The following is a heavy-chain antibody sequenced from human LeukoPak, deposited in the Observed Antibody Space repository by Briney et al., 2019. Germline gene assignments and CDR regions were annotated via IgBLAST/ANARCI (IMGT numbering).Heavy chain of an antibody. V-gene: IGHV1-69*05. CDR2: IIPIFGTA. D-gene: IGHD1-26*01. CDR1: GGTFSSYA. Sequence: GASVRVSCKASGGTFSSYAISWVRQAPGQGLEWMGRIIPIFGTANYAQKFQGRVTITTDESTSTAYMELSSLRSEDTAVYYCARGDCGWELRPTAFDIWGQGTMVTVSS. J-gene: IGHJ3*02. CDR3: ARGDCGWELRPTAFDI.